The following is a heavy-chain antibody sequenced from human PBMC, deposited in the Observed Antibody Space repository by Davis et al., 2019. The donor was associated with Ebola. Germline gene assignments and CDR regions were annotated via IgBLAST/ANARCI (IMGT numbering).Heavy chain of an antibody. D-gene: IGHD6-6*01. CDR3: AFTTIAARPMDF. CDR1: GASFSGYN. V-gene: IGHV4-34*01. Sequence: PSETLSLTCAIYGASFSGYNWSWIRQAPGKGLEWIGEMDHSGSTNYNPSLQSRVTISAGTSKKQLSLTLSSVTAADTAVYYCAFTTIAARPMDFWGQGALVTVSS. CDR2: MDHSGST. J-gene: IGHJ4*02.